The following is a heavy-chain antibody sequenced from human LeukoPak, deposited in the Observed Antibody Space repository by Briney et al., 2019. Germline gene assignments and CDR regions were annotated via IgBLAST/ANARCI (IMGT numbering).Heavy chain of an antibody. CDR2: IKLDGSEK. CDR3: ARDQYDTWSRRGNFDS. Sequence: GGSLRLSCVASGFTFGKYWMSWVRQAPGKGLEWVANIKLDGSEKNYVDSVKGRFTISRDNTKNSLYLQMNSLRVEGTAVFYCARDQYDTWSRRGNFDSWGQGTLVIVSS. D-gene: IGHD3-3*01. CDR1: GFTFGKYW. V-gene: IGHV3-7*03. J-gene: IGHJ4*02.